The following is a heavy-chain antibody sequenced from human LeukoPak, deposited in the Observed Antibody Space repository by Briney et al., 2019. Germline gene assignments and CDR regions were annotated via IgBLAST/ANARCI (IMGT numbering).Heavy chain of an antibody. V-gene: IGHV3-33*06. CDR3: AKGWGYYYGSGSPNSMDV. Sequence: GGSLRLSCAASGFTFSSYGMHWVRQAPGKGLEWVAVIWYDGSNKYYADSVKGRFTISRDNSKNTLYLQMNSLRAEDTAVYYCAKGWGYYYGSGSPNSMDVWGQGTTVTVSS. CDR2: IWYDGSNK. D-gene: IGHD3-10*01. J-gene: IGHJ6*02. CDR1: GFTFSSYG.